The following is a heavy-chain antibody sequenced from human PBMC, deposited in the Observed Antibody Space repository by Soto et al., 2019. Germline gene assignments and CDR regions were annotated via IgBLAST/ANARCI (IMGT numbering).Heavy chain of an antibody. V-gene: IGHV4-4*07. Sequence: LSLTCSVSGSISSYYWSWIRQPAGKGLEWIGRIYSSGSTNYNPSLKSRVTMSVDTSKNQFSLKLNSVTAADTAVYYCARDGFGAAGLPYWGQGTLVTVSS. CDR1: GSISSYY. D-gene: IGHD6-13*01. CDR2: IYSSGST. J-gene: IGHJ4*02. CDR3: ARDGFGAAGLPY.